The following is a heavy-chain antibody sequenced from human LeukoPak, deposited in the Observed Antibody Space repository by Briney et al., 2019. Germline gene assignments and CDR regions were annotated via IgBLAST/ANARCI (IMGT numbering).Heavy chain of an antibody. V-gene: IGHV3-7*01. CDR2: IKQDGSEK. CDR3: AGAGDDFWSAYHFDY. CDR1: GFTFSSYW. Sequence: GSLRLSCAASGFTFSSYWMNWVRQAPGKGLEWVANIKQDGSEKHYVDSVKGRFTLSRDNAKNSVYLQMNSLRAEDTAVYYCAGAGDDFWSAYHFDYWGQGTLVTVSS. J-gene: IGHJ4*02. D-gene: IGHD3-3*01.